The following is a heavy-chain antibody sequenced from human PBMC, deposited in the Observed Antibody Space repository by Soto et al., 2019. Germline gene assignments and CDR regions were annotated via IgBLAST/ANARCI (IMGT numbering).Heavy chain of an antibody. V-gene: IGHV4-59*08. CDR3: GTYIGGGGGRGY. CDR2: INYSGST. Sequence: QVQLQQSGPGLVKPSETLSLTCSVSGGSVTNHHLSWIRQPPGKGLEWMGYINYSGSTNYNPSLWSRVTMSVDRTNSQFSLKLTSVTAADPAVYYCGTYIGGGGGRGYWGQGTLVTVSS. CDR1: GGSVTNHH. J-gene: IGHJ4*02. D-gene: IGHD3-16*01.